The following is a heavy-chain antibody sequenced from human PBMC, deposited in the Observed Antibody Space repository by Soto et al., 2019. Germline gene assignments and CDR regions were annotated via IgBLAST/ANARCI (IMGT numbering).Heavy chain of an antibody. V-gene: IGHV3-7*03. Sequence: EVELVESGGGLVQPGGSLRLSCAASEFIYSKYWMTWVRQAPGKGLEWVANIREVGSEKYYADSVKGRFTISRDDAKKSVILQMNSLRVEDTAVYYCARGHYGMDVWGQGTTVTVSS. J-gene: IGHJ6*02. CDR2: IREVGSEK. CDR1: EFIYSKYW. CDR3: ARGHYGMDV.